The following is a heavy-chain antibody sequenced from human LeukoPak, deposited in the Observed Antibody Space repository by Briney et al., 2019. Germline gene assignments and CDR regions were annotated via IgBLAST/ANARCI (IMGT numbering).Heavy chain of an antibody. D-gene: IGHD3-10*01. J-gene: IGHJ4*02. V-gene: IGHV3-7*01. CDR2: IKQDGSEK. Sequence: PGESLRLSCAASGFTFSSYWMSWVRQAPGKGLEWVANIKQDGSEKYYVDSVKGRFTISRDNAKNSLYLQMNSLRAEDTAVYYCAGDGPITMVRGVIINWGQGTLVTVSS. CDR1: GFTFSSYW. CDR3: AGDGPITMVRGVIIN.